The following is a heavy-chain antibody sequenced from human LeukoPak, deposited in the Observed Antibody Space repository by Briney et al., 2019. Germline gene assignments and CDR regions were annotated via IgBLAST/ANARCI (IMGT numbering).Heavy chain of an antibody. V-gene: IGHV4-59*01. CDR2: IYYSGST. D-gene: IGHD5-24*01. CDR1: GGSISSYY. Sequence: NSSETLSFTCTVSGGSISSYYWSWIRQPPGKGLEWIGYIYYSGSTNYNPSLKSRVTISVDTSKNQFSLKLSSVTAADTAVYYCARDTGVAWLQFNYFRAFDIRGQGTMVTVSS. J-gene: IGHJ3*02. CDR3: ARDTGVAWLQFNYFRAFDI.